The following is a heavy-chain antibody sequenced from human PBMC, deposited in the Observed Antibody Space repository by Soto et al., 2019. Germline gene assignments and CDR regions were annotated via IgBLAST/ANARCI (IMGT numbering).Heavy chain of an antibody. CDR3: AREGSRLPWTFDL. CDR2: ISSDGTIN. CDR1: GLTFRNYT. V-gene: IGHV3-30*16. J-gene: IGHJ4*02. D-gene: IGHD2-21*02. Sequence: GRCRRLSCTPAGSGLTFRNYTLNWVRQDPGKGLERVAVISSDGTINYYAGSVKGRFTISRDNSNKTVVLQMNSLRGEDTAVYYCAREGSRLPWTFDLWGQGALVTVSS.